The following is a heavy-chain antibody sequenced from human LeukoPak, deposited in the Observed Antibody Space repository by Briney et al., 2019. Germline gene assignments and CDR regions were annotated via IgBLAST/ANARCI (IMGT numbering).Heavy chain of an antibody. J-gene: IGHJ3*02. D-gene: IGHD1-14*01. CDR3: ARAGLFATFDAFDT. V-gene: IGHV1-2*02. Sequence: ASMKVSCKASGYTFTGYYMHWVRQAPGQGLEWMGWINPNSGGTNYAQKFQGRVTMTRDTSISTAYMELSRLRSDDTAVYYCARAGLFATFDAFDTWGQGTMVTVSS. CDR2: INPNSGGT. CDR1: GYTFTGYY.